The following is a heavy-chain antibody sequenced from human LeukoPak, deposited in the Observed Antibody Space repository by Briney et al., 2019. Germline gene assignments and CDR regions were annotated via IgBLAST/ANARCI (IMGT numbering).Heavy chain of an antibody. V-gene: IGHV3-23*01. CDR2: ITGTGGST. CDR3: ATRGYCSGTSCYAPQP. D-gene: IGHD2-2*01. Sequence: PGRSLRLSCAASGFTFSSYAMSWVRQAPGKGLEWVSAITGTGGSTYYADSVKGRFTISRDNSKNTLYLQMNSLRDEDTAVYYCATRGYCSGTSCYAPQPWGQGTLVTVSS. CDR1: GFTFSSYA. J-gene: IGHJ5*02.